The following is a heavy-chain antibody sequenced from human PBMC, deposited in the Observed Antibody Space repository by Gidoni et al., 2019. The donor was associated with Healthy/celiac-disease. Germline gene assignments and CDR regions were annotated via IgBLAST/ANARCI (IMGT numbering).Heavy chain of an antibody. CDR2: IIPSFGTA. CDR1: RGTFSSYA. Sequence: QVQLVQSGAAVKNPGSSVKGSCKASRGTFSSYAISLLQQAPGQGLEWMGGIIPSFGTANYAQKFQGRVTITADESTSTAYMELSSLRSEDTAVYYCARDRGLLQCGGDCPIYYYGMDVWGQGTTVTVSS. D-gene: IGHD2-21*02. V-gene: IGHV1-69*01. J-gene: IGHJ6*02. CDR3: ARDRGLLQCGGDCPIYYYGMDV.